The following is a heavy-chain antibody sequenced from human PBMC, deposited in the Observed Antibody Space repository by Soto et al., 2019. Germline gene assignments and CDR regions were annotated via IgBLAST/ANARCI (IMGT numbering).Heavy chain of an antibody. CDR1: GGSFSGYY. CDR3: ARSFWVLSWVFDY. Sequence: QVQLQQWGAGLLKPSETLSLTCAVYGGSFSGYYWSWIRQPPGKGLEWIGEINHSGSTNYNPSLKSRVTISVDTSKNQFSLKLSSVTAADTAVYYCARSFWVLSWVFDYWGQGTLVTVSS. CDR2: INHSGST. V-gene: IGHV4-34*01. J-gene: IGHJ4*02. D-gene: IGHD3-16*01.